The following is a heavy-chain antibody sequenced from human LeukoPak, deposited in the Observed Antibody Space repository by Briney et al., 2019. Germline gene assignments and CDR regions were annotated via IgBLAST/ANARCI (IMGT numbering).Heavy chain of an antibody. J-gene: IGHJ5*02. CDR2: ISGSGGST. Sequence: PGGSLRLSCAASGFTFSSYAMSWVRQVPGKGLEWVSAISGSGGSTYYADSVKGRFTISRDNSKNTLYLQMNSLRAEDTAVYYCAKSSGWPNWFDPWGQGTLVTVSS. CDR1: GFTFSSYA. D-gene: IGHD6-19*01. V-gene: IGHV3-23*01. CDR3: AKSSGWPNWFDP.